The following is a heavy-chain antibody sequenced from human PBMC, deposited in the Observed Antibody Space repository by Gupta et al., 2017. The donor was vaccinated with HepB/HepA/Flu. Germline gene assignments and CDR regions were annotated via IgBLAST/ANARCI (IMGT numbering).Heavy chain of an antibody. CDR2: VHANSGGT. J-gene: IGHJ4*02. CDR3: ARGGDGTFRVGGDV. D-gene: IGHD3-3*01. V-gene: IGHV1-2*02. Sequence: QLVQSGAEVKKPGAAVKVSCQAAGFTFTAHYIHWFRQAPGKGLEWMGWVHANSGGTDYAQKLRGRVTMTRDKSITTAYMEMTGLTADDTAVFYCARGGDGTFRVGGDVWGQGTRVTVSS. CDR1: GFTFTAHY.